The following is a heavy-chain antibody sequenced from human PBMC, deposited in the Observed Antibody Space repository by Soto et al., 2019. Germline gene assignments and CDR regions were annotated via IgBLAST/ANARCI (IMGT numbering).Heavy chain of an antibody. D-gene: IGHD2-21*02. CDR2: MNPNSGNT. Sequence: ASVKVSCKASGYTFTSYDINWVRQATGQGLEWMGWMNPNSGNTGYAQKFQGRVTMTRNTSISTAYMELSSLRSEDTAVYYCAIAYGGNFYFDLWGQGTLVTVSS. CDR1: GYTFTSYD. CDR3: AIAYGGNFYFDL. V-gene: IGHV1-8*01. J-gene: IGHJ4*02.